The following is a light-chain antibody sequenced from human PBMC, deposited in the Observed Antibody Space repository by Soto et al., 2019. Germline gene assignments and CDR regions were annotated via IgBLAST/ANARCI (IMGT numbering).Light chain of an antibody. CDR1: SSNIGAGYD. V-gene: IGLV1-40*01. CDR2: GNS. CDR3: QSYVSTRTLHV. Sequence: QSVLTQPPSVSGAPGQRVTISCTGSSSNIGAGYDVHWYQQLPGTAPKLLIYGNSNRPSGVPDRFSGSKSGTSASLAITGLQAESDANDSCQSYVSTRTLHVFGPGNKVTAL. J-gene: IGLJ1*01.